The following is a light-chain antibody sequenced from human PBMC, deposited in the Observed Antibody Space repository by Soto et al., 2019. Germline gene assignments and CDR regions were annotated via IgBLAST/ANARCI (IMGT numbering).Light chain of an antibody. CDR3: QSYDSSLSGSV. J-gene: IGLJ1*01. CDR1: NSNIGAVYD. V-gene: IGLV1-40*01. Sequence: QSVLTQPPSVSGSPGQRVTISCTWSNSNIGAVYDVHWYQQLPGTAPKLLIYGNSNRPSGVPDRFSGSKSVTSASLAITGLQAEDEADYYCQSYDSSLSGSVFGTGTKVTVL. CDR2: GNS.